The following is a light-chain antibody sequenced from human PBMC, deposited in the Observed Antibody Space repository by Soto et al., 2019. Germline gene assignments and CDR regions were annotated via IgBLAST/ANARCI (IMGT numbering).Light chain of an antibody. J-gene: IGKJ4*01. V-gene: IGKV1-6*01. CDR2: AAY. CDR1: QGIRND. CDR3: LQDYNYPLT. Sequence: IQLTQSPASLCASVGDRFAITFLASQGIRNDLHWYQQKPGKAPKLLIYAAYSLQNGVTSRFRGSGSGADFTITISSLQPEDFATYYCLQDYNYPLTVGGGTKVDIK.